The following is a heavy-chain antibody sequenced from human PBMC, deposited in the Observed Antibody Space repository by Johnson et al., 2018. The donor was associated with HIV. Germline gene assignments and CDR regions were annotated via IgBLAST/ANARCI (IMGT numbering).Heavy chain of an antibody. CDR3: AKGSDSYASGSYYNGKAFDI. CDR2: ISYDGSNK. J-gene: IGHJ3*02. Sequence: QVQLVESGVGVVQPGRSLRLSCAASGFTFSSYGMHWVRQAPGKGLEWVAVISYDGSNKYYADSVKGRFTISRDNSKNTLYLQMNSLRAEDTAVYYCAKGSDSYASGSYYNGKAFDIWGQGTMVTVSS. V-gene: IGHV3-30*18. CDR1: GFTFSSYG. D-gene: IGHD3-10*01.